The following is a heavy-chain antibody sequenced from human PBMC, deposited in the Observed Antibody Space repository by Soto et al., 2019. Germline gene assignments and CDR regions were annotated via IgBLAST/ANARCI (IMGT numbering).Heavy chain of an antibody. CDR2: IYYSGST. Sequence: PSETXSLTCTVSGGSISSGGYYWSWIRQHPGKGLEWIGNIYYSGSTYYNPSLKTRVTISVDTSQNQFSLKLSSVTAADTAVYYCARVRRYYGSGSPPGPFDYWGQGTLVTVSS. V-gene: IGHV4-31*03. CDR3: ARVRRYYGSGSPPGPFDY. D-gene: IGHD3-10*01. CDR1: GGSISSGGYY. J-gene: IGHJ4*02.